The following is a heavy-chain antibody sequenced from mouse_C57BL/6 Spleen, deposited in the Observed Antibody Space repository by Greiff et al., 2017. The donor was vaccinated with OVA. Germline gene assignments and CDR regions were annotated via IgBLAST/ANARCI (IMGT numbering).Heavy chain of an antibody. CDR2: ISSGGDYI. Sequence: EVKVVESGEGLVKPGGSLKLSCAASGFTFSSYAMSWVRQTPEKRLEWVAYISSGGDYIYYADTVKGRFTISRDNARNTLYLQMSSLKSEDTAMYYCTRGLRGAMDYWGQGTSVTVSA. CDR3: TRGLRGAMDY. V-gene: IGHV5-9-1*02. J-gene: IGHJ4*01. D-gene: IGHD2-2*01. CDR1: GFTFSSYA.